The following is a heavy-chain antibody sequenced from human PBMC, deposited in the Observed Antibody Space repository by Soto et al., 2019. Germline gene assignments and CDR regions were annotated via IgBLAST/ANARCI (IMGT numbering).Heavy chain of an antibody. D-gene: IGHD2-2*01. CDR1: GGSISSSNYY. V-gene: IGHV4-39*01. CDR3: ARLGGYCSTTGCYGYYAMDV. CDR2: IYYSGNT. Sequence: QLQLQESGPGLMKPSETLSLTCTVSGGSISSSNYYWGWIRQPPGKGLEWIGSIYYSGNTYYNPSLKSRVTMSVDTSKNQFSLKLSPVTAADTAVYYCARLGGYCSTTGCYGYYAMDVWGQGTTVTVSS. J-gene: IGHJ6*02.